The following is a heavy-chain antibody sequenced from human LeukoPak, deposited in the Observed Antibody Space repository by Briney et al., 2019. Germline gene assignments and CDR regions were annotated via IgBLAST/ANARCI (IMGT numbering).Heavy chain of an antibody. D-gene: IGHD6-6*01. CDR2: IYYSGST. V-gene: IGHV4-59*01. CDR3: ARDRYSSSSGGWFDP. Sequence: SETLSLTCTVSGGSISSYYWSWIRQPPGKGLEWIGYIYYSGSTNYNPSLKSRVTISVDTSKNQFSLKLSSVTAADTAVYYCARDRYSSSSGGWFDPWGQGTPVTVSS. J-gene: IGHJ5*02. CDR1: GGSISSYY.